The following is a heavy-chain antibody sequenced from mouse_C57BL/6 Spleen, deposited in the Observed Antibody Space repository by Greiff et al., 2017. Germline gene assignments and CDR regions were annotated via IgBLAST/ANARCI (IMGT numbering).Heavy chain of an antibody. J-gene: IGHJ4*01. V-gene: IGHV1-72*01. CDR3: ARGGYGSSYAMDY. D-gene: IGHD1-1*01. CDR1: GYTFTSYW. CDR2: IDPNRGGT. Sequence: VQLQQPGAELVKPGASVKLSCKASGYTFTSYWMHWVKQRPGRGLEWIGRIDPNRGGTKYNEKFKRKATLTVDKPSSTAYMQLSSLTSEDSAVYFCARGGYGSSYAMDYWGQGTSVTVSS.